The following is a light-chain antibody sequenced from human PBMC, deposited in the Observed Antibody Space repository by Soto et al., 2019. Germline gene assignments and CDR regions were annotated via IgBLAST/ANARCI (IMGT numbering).Light chain of an antibody. CDR1: SSDVGGYNY. Sequence: QSVLTQPASVSGSPGQSITISCTGTSSDVGGYNYVSWYQQHPGKAPKLMIYEVSNRPSGVSNRFSGSKSGNTASLTISGLQAEDEADYYCSSYTGSSTWVFAGGTTLAVI. J-gene: IGLJ3*02. CDR3: SSYTGSSTWV. CDR2: EVS. V-gene: IGLV2-14*01.